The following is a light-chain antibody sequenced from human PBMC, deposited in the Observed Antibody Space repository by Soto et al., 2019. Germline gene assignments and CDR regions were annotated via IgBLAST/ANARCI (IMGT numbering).Light chain of an antibody. J-gene: IGLJ1*01. Sequence: QSVLTQPASVSGSPGQSITISCTGTSSDVGGYNYVSWYQQHPGKAPKLMIYDVSNRPSGVSNRFSGSKSGNTASLTISGLQVVDGVDYSSTSYKTSGTYVSGPGPKVPVL. CDR3: TSYKTSGTYV. CDR2: DVS. CDR1: SSDVGGYNY. V-gene: IGLV2-14*01.